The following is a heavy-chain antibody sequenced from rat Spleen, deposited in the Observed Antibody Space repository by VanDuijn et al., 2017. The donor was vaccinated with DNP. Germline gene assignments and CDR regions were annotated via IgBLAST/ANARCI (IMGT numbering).Heavy chain of an antibody. J-gene: IGHJ2*01. V-gene: IGHV5-31*01. Sequence: EVQLVESGGDLVQPGRSLKLSCVASGFTFNNYWMIWIRQVPGKGLEWVASITGSGGITYYPDSVKGRFTISRANVKSTLYLQMNSLRSEDMATYYCVRWYNSGYYFDYWGQGVMVTVSS. D-gene: IGHD4-3*01. CDR3: VRWYNSGYYFDY. CDR2: ITGSGGIT. CDR1: GFTFNNYW.